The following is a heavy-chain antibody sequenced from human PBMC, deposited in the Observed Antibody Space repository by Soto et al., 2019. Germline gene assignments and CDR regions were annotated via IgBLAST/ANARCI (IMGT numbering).Heavy chain of an antibody. CDR3: ARRAYYYDSSGHGLED. D-gene: IGHD3-22*01. CDR1: GYSFTSCW. V-gene: IGHV5-10-1*01. J-gene: IGHJ4*02. CDR2: IDPSDSYT. Sequence: PGESLKISCKGSGYSFTSCWINWVRQMPGKGLEWMGRIDPSDSYTNYSPSFQGHVTISADKSISTAYLQWSSLKASDTAMYYCARRAYYYDSSGHGLEDWGQGTLVTVSS.